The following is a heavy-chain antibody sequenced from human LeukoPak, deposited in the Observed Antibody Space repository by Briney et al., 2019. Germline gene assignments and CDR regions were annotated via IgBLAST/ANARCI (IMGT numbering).Heavy chain of an antibody. CDR3: ATEVWGSRKIDY. D-gene: IGHD3-16*01. CDR1: GYTFTGNA. Sequence: ASVTVSCKASGYTFTGNAMHWVRQARGQRLEWMGWINAGNGNKKYSKKFQGRVTITRDTSATTVYMELSGLGSEDTAVYYCATEVWGSRKIDYWGQGTLVTVSS. J-gene: IGHJ4*01. V-gene: IGHV1-3*01. CDR2: INAGNGNK.